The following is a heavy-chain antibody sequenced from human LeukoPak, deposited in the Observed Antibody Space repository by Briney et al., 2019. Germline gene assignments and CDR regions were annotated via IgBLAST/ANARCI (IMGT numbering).Heavy chain of an antibody. Sequence: GGSLRLSCAASGFTFSSYWMRGVRQSPGKGVEWVAHINQDGSENHYVDSVKGRFTISRDNAKTSVFVQMNGLRVEDTAVYYCVRAGGSSWSDFWGQGTLVTVSS. CDR3: VRAGGSSWSDF. V-gene: IGHV3-7*01. J-gene: IGHJ4*02. CDR1: GFTFSSYW. CDR2: INQDGSEN. D-gene: IGHD6-13*01.